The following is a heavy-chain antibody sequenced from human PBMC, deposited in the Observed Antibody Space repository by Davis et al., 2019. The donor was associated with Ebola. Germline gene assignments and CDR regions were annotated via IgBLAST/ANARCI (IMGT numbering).Heavy chain of an antibody. Sequence: SVQVSCKASGFTFTSSAVQWVRQARGQRLEWIGWIVVGSGHTNYAQKFQERVTITRDMSTSTAYMELSSLRSEDTAVYYCAADGHYDSSGYYYYYGMDVWGKGTTVTVSS. D-gene: IGHD3-22*01. V-gene: IGHV1-58*01. CDR3: AADGHYDSSGYYYYYGMDV. CDR1: GFTFTSSA. CDR2: IVVGSGHT. J-gene: IGHJ6*04.